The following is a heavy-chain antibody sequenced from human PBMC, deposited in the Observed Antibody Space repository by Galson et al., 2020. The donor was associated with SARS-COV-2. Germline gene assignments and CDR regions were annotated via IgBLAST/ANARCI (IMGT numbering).Heavy chain of an antibody. V-gene: IGHV2-70*04. J-gene: IGHJ4*02. CDR2: IDWDDDI. D-gene: IGHD2-15*01. CDR1: GFSLRTSGMR. CDR3: ARCPTSSVVQSHFDY. Sequence: SGPTLVKPTQTLILTCTFSGFSLRTSGMRVSCIRQPPGKALEWLARIDWDDDIFYNTSLRTRLTISKDTSKNQVVLTMTNVDPVDTATYYCARCPTSSVVQSHFDYWGQGILVTVSS.